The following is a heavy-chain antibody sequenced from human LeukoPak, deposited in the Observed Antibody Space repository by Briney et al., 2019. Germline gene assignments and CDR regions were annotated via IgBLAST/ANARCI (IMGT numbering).Heavy chain of an antibody. Sequence: PGGSLRLSCAASGFTFSTYSVNWVRQAPGKGLEWVSYISSSSGTIYYADSVKGRFTISRDNAKNSLYLQMNSLRAEDTAVYYCARDPNGFWSGYYFDSWGQGTLVTVSS. CDR3: ARDPNGFWSGYYFDS. CDR2: ISSSSGTI. CDR1: GFTFSTYS. J-gene: IGHJ4*02. D-gene: IGHD3-3*01. V-gene: IGHV3-48*04.